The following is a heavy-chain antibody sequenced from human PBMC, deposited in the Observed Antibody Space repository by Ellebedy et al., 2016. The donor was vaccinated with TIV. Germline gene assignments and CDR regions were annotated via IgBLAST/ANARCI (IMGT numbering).Heavy chain of an antibody. V-gene: IGHV4-39*01. D-gene: IGHD6-19*01. CDR1: GGSISSGGYP. CDR3: ARQGHSSGWYVGEYYFDY. J-gene: IGHJ4*02. Sequence: MPGGSLRLSCAVSGGSISSGGYPWSWIRQPPGKGLEWIGSIYYSGSTYYNPSLKSRVTISVDTSKNQFSLKLSSVTAADTAVYYCARQGHSSGWYVGEYYFDYWGQGTLVTVSS. CDR2: IYYSGST.